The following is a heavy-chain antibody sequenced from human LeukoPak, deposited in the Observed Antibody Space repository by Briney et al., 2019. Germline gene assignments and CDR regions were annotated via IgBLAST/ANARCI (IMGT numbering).Heavy chain of an antibody. CDR1: GFTFSRYW. J-gene: IGHJ4*02. Sequence: GGSLRLSCAASGFTFSRYWMHWVRQAPGKGLVWVSRINTDGSSTSYADSVKGRFTISGDNAKNTLYLQMNGLRAEDTAVYYCARAHCSGGSCYSGGLVDYWGQGTLVTVSS. V-gene: IGHV3-74*01. CDR3: ARAHCSGGSCYSGGLVDY. CDR2: INTDGSST. D-gene: IGHD2-15*01.